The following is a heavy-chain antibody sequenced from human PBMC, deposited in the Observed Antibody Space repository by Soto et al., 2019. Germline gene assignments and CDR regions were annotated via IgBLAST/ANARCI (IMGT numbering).Heavy chain of an antibody. CDR1: GFTCGSSA. V-gene: IGHV1-58*01. D-gene: IGHD6-19*01. J-gene: IGHJ4*02. CDR2: IVVASGYS. Sequence: LVQSGPDVKKPGTSVKVSCKTSGFTCGSSAVQWVRQVRGQRLEWIGWIVVASGYSNVAQKFQDRVSLTRDLSTNTAFMELSSLTSEDSAMYYCAADVIGVAGDFDHWGQGTLVSVSS. CDR3: AADVIGVAGDFDH.